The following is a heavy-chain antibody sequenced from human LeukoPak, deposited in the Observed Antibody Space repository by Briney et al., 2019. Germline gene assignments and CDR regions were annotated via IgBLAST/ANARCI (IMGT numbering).Heavy chain of an antibody. CDR3: AAYPRYDYVWGSYRPNDY. V-gene: IGHV4-39*01. D-gene: IGHD3-16*02. CDR2: IYYSGCT. Sequence: VKPSETLSLTCTVSGGSISSSSYFWGWIRQPPGKGLEWIGSIYYSGCTYYNPSLKSRVTISVDTSKNQFSLKLSSVTAADTAVYYCAAYPRYDYVWGSYRPNDYWGQGTLVTVSS. CDR1: GGSISSSSYF. J-gene: IGHJ4*02.